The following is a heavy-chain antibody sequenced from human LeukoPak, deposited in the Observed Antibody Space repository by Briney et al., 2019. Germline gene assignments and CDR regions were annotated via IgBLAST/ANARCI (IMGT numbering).Heavy chain of an antibody. CDR1: GFTFSSYW. D-gene: IGHD6-13*01. J-gene: IGHJ4*02. V-gene: IGHV3-7*01. CDR3: AREYSSSWYGPYFDY. CDR2: IKQDGSEK. Sequence: GGSLRLSCAVSGFTFSSYWMSWVRQAPGKGLEWVANIKQDGSEKYYVDSVKGRFTISRDNAKNSLYLQMNSLRAEDTAVYYCAREYSSSWYGPYFDYWGQGTLVTVSS.